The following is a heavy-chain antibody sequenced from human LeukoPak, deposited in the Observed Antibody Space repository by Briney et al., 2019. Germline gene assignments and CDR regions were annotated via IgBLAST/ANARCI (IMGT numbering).Heavy chain of an antibody. CDR1: GFTFDDYA. CDR2: ISWDGGST. CDR3: AKGGGAVAGTTFDY. Sequence: GGSLRLSCAASGFTFDDYAMHWVRHAPGKGLEWVSLISWDGGSTYYADSVKGRFTISRDNSKNSLYLQMNSLRAEDTALYYCAKGGGAVAGTTFDYWGQGTLVTVSS. D-gene: IGHD6-19*01. J-gene: IGHJ4*02. V-gene: IGHV3-43D*03.